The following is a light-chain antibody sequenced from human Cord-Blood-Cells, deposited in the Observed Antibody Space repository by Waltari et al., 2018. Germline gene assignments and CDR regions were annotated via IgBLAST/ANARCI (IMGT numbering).Light chain of an antibody. CDR1: SSDVGGYHY. Sequence: QSALTQPPSASGSPGQSVTISCTGTSSDVGGYHYVSWYQQHPGKAPKHMIYEVSKRPSGVPDRFSGSKSGNTASLTVSGLQAEDEADYYCSSYAGSNNLVFGGGTKLTVL. J-gene: IGLJ2*01. V-gene: IGLV2-8*01. CDR3: SSYAGSNNLV. CDR2: EVS.